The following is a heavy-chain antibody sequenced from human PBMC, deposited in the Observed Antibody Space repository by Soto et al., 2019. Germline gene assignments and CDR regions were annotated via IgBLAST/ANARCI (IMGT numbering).Heavy chain of an antibody. Sequence: ASVKVSCKASGYTFSNYGVSWVRRAPGHGLEWVGWISAHNGNTNYAQNFQGRVTMTTDTSTSTAHMELRSLRSDDTAVYYCASTVLDCSGGSCYFLQYFHHWGQGTLVTVSS. CDR1: GYTFSNYG. CDR3: ASTVLDCSGGSCYFLQYFHH. CDR2: ISAHNGNT. V-gene: IGHV1-18*01. D-gene: IGHD2-15*01. J-gene: IGHJ1*01.